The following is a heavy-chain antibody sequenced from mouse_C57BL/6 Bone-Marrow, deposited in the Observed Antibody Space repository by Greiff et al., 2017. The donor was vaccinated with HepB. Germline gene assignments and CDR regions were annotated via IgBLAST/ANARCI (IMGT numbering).Heavy chain of an antibody. D-gene: IGHD4-1*01. J-gene: IGHJ3*01. CDR2: IHPNSGST. V-gene: IGHV1-64*01. CDR3: ARRWDGAWFAY. CDR1: GYTFTSYW. Sequence: QVHVKQPGAELVKPGASVKLSCKASGYTFTSYWMHWVKQRPGQGLEWIGMIHPNSGSTNYNEKFKSKATLTVDKSSSTAYMQLSSLTSEDAAVYYCARRWDGAWFAYWGQGTLVTVSA.